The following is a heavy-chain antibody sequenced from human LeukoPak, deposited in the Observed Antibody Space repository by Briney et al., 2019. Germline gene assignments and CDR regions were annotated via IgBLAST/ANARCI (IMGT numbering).Heavy chain of an antibody. Sequence: PGGSLRLSCAASGFTFSSYAMHWVRQAPGKGLEYVSAISSNGGSTYYANSVKGRFTISRDNSKNTLYLQMGSLRAEDMAVYYCARDQSGSYPEYYFAYWGQGTLVTVSS. D-gene: IGHD1-26*01. CDR1: GFTFSSYA. CDR3: ARDQSGSYPEYYFAY. J-gene: IGHJ4*02. CDR2: ISSNGGST. V-gene: IGHV3-64*01.